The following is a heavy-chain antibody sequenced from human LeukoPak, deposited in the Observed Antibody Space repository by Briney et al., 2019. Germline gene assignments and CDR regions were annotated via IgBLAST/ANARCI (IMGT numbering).Heavy chain of an antibody. CDR2: ISAYNGNT. CDR1: GYTFTSYG. V-gene: IGHV1-18*01. J-gene: IGHJ5*02. Sequence: GASVNVSCKASGYTFTSYGISWVRQAPGQGLEWMGWISAYNGNTNYAQKLQGRVTMTTDTSTSTAYMELRSLRSDDTAVYYCARRWYCSGGSCLFDPWGQGTLVTVSS. CDR3: ARRWYCSGGSCLFDP. D-gene: IGHD2-15*01.